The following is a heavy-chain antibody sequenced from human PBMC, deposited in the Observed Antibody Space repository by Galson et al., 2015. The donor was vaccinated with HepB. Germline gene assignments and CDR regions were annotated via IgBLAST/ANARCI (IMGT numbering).Heavy chain of an antibody. J-gene: IGHJ6*02. CDR2: IIPICGTA. CDR1: AGTFSSYA. CDR3: LLWFGHKDYYYVLDV. D-gene: IGHD3-10*01. Sequence: SVKVSCKASAGTFSSYAMSWVRQAPGQGLEWVGGIIPICGTANYAQKFKGRVTITADEATSTAYMELNSLRSEDTAVYFCLLWFGHKDYYYVLDVWGQGTTVTVSS. V-gene: IGHV1-69*01.